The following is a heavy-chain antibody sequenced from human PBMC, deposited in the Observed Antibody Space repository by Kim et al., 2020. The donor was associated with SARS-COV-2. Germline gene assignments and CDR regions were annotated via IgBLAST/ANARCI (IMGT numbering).Heavy chain of an antibody. CDR1: GGSISSSSYY. CDR3: ARHLALEPYFDY. J-gene: IGHJ4*02. CDR2: IYYSGST. D-gene: IGHD1-1*01. Sequence: SETLSLTCTVSGGSISSSSYYWGWIRQPPGKGLEWIGSIYYSGSTYYNPSLKSRVTISVDTSKNQFSLKLSSVTAADTAVYYCARHLALEPYFDYWGQGTLVTVSS. V-gene: IGHV4-39*01.